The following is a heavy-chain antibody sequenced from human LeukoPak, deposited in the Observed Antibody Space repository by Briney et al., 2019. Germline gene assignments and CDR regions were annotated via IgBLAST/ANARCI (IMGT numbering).Heavy chain of an antibody. V-gene: IGHV1-46*01. CDR3: ASSDSSGYGAFDI. Sequence: ASVKVSCKASGYTFTSYYMHWVRQAPGQGLEWMGIINPSGGSTSYAQKFQGRVTMTRDTSTSTVYMELRSLRSDDTAVYYCASSDSSGYGAFDIWGQGTMVTVSS. D-gene: IGHD3-22*01. CDR2: INPSGGST. J-gene: IGHJ3*02. CDR1: GYTFTSYY.